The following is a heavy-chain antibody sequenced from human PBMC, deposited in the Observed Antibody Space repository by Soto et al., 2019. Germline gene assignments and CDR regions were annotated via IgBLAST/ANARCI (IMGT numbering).Heavy chain of an antibody. Sequence: EVQLEESGGGLVQPGGSLRLSCAASGFTLSSYWLTWVRQAPGKGLEWVANINRDGSKKSYLDSVRGRFTISRDNVGNSLYLQMDSVRDDYTALYACARDVPRGSSCLYLDVFDIWGQGTMVTVSS. CDR1: GFTLSSYW. D-gene: IGHD3-16*01. CDR3: ARDVPRGSSCLYLDVFDI. CDR2: INRDGSKK. V-gene: IGHV3-7*05. J-gene: IGHJ3*02.